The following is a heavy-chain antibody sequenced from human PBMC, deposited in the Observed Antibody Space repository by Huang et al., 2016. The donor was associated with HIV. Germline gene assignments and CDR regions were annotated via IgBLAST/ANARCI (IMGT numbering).Heavy chain of an antibody. J-gene: IGHJ4*02. CDR2: IFYTGTV. Sequence: QLQLQQSGPGLVKPSETLSLTCSVSGGSISSSGYYWEWIRQPPGKGLECVGSIFYTGTVYYNPPRKSRATRSIDTSENRFSLNLTSVTAADTALYFCARHRTSSYIDSWGRGSLVTVSS. D-gene: IGHD3-10*01. V-gene: IGHV4-39*01. CDR1: GGSISSSGYY. CDR3: ARHRTSSYIDS.